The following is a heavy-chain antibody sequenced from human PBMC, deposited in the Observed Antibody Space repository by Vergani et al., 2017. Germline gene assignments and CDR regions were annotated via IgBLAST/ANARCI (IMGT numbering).Heavy chain of an antibody. J-gene: IGHJ4*02. D-gene: IGHD1-26*01. CDR1: GFIFTDYY. V-gene: IGHV1-2*02. Sequence: QVHLEQSGSELKKPGASVRVSCKASGFIFTDYYIHWMRQAPGQGLEWIGWINPKGDATHYAQNFRGRVTLTRDTSSTTAYMDLASLTSDDTAIYYCARDHQGPTTLDYWGQGSLVTVSS. CDR3: ARDHQGPTTLDY. CDR2: INPKGDAT.